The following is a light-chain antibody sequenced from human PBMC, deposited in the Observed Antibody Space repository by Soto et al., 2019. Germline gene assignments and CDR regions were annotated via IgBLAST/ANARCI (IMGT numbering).Light chain of an antibody. V-gene: IGKV1-5*01. Sequence: DIQMTQSPSTLSASVGDGVTITCRASQSISSWLAWYQQKPGKAPKLLIYDASSLESGVPSRFSGSGSGTEFTLTISSLQPDDFATYYCQQYNSLSLTFGGGTKVEIK. CDR2: DAS. CDR3: QQYNSLSLT. CDR1: QSISSW. J-gene: IGKJ4*01.